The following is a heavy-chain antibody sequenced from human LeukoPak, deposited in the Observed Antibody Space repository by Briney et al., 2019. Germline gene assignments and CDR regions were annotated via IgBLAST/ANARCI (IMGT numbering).Heavy chain of an antibody. Sequence: PGGSLRLSCAASGFTFSAYGMHWVRQAPGGGLEWVAIIWYDGGNKYYADSVKGRHTISRDDSKNTLHLQMNNLRAEDAAVYYCAKVRVTYCVTTTCYGDFDFWGQGTLVTVAS. D-gene: IGHD2-2*01. CDR3: AKVRVTYCVTTTCYGDFDF. CDR1: GFTFSAYG. V-gene: IGHV3-33*06. J-gene: IGHJ4*02. CDR2: IWYDGGNK.